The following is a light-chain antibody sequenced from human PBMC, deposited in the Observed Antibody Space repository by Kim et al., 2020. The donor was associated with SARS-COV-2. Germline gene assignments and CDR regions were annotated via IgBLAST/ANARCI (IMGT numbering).Light chain of an antibody. V-gene: IGLV3-21*04. CDR1: NNGSKS. CDR3: QVWDSSSDHWV. J-gene: IGLJ3*02. CDR2: YDS. Sequence: APGKTARITCGGNNNGSKSVHWYQQKPGQAPGLVIYYDSDRPSGSPERFSGSNSGNTATLTISRVEAGDEADYYCQVWDSSSDHWVFGGGTQLTVL.